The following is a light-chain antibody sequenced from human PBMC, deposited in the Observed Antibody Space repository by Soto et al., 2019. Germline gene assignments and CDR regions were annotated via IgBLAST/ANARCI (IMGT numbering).Light chain of an antibody. J-gene: IGKJ2*01. V-gene: IGKV3-15*01. Sequence: EIVMTQSPATLSVSPGERVTPSCRASQSVSSNFAWYQQKPGQAPRLLIYGASTRATGIPARFSGSGSGTEFTLTISSLQSEDFAVYYCQQYNNWPGTFGQGTKLEIK. CDR1: QSVSSN. CDR2: GAS. CDR3: QQYNNWPGT.